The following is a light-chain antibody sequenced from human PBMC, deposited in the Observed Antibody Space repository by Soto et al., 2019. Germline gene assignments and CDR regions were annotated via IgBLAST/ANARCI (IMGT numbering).Light chain of an antibody. CDR2: EVS. CDR1: NSDVGGYNY. V-gene: IGLV2-14*01. Sequence: QSALTQPASVSGSPGQSITISCTGTNSDVGGYNYVSWYQHHPGKAPKLLIYEVSNRPSGVSNRFSGSKFGNTASLTISWRQAEDEADYFCSSYTRSSTLVFGTGTKLTAL. J-gene: IGLJ1*01. CDR3: SSYTRSSTLV.